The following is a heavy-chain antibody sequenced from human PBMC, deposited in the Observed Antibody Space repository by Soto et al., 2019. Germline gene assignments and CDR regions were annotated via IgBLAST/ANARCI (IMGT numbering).Heavy chain of an antibody. V-gene: IGHV1-18*01. Sequence: ASVKVSCKASGYTFTIYGIIWVRQAPGQGLEWMGWISAYNGNTNYAQKLQGRVTMTTDTSTTTAYMELRSLRSDDTAVYYCAISKSTLLYCSGGSCSSDYWGQGTLVTVSS. CDR3: AISKSTLLYCSGGSCSSDY. D-gene: IGHD2-15*01. CDR1: GYTFTIYG. J-gene: IGHJ4*02. CDR2: ISAYNGNT.